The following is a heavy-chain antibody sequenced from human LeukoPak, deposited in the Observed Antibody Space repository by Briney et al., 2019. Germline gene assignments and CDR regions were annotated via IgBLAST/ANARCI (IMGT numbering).Heavy chain of an antibody. J-gene: IGHJ4*02. D-gene: IGHD2-21*02. V-gene: IGHV1-69*04. CDR1: GGTFSSYA. CDR2: IIPILGIA. Sequence: SVKVSCKASGGTFSSYAISWVRQAPGQGLEWMGRIIPILGIANYAQKFQGRVTITTDKSTSTAYMELSSLRSEDTAVYYCARVDLAYCGGDCYAIDYWGQGTLVTVSS. CDR3: ARVDLAYCGGDCYAIDY.